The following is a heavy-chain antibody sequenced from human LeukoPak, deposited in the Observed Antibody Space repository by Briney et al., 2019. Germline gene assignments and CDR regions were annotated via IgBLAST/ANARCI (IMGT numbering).Heavy chain of an antibody. CDR2: IYYSGST. V-gene: IGHV4-39*07. CDR1: GGSISRYY. Sequence: SETLSLTCTVSGGSISRYYWSWIRQPPGKGLEWIGSIYYSGSTYYNPSLKSRVTISVDTSKNQFSLKLSSVTAADTAVYYCARENIVATKYYFDYWGQGTLVTVSS. D-gene: IGHD5-12*01. J-gene: IGHJ4*02. CDR3: ARENIVATKYYFDY.